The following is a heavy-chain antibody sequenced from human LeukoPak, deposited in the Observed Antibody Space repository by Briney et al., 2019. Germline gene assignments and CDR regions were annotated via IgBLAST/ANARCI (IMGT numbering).Heavy chain of an antibody. D-gene: IGHD6-19*01. CDR3: ARDIESGWYYYGMDV. J-gene: IGHJ6*02. V-gene: IGHV3-33*01. Sequence: QPGGSLRLSCAASGFTFSSYGMHWVRQAPGKGLEWVAVIWYDGSNKYYADSVKGRFTISRDNSKNTLYLQMNSLRAEDTAVYYCARDIESGWYYYGMDVWGQGTTVTVSS. CDR2: IWYDGSNK. CDR1: GFTFSSYG.